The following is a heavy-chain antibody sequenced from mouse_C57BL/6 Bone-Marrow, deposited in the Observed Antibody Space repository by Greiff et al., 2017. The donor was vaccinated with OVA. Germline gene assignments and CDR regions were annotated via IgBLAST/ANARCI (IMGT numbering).Heavy chain of an antibody. Sequence: VKLMESGPGLVQPSQRLSITCTVSGFSLTSYGVHWVRQSPGKGLEWLGVIWRGGSTDYNAAFMSRLSITKDNSKSQVFFKMNSLQADDTAIYYCAKGNYGSSYVYYFDYWGQGTTLTVSS. J-gene: IGHJ2*01. CDR2: IWRGGST. D-gene: IGHD1-1*01. CDR1: GFSLTSYG. CDR3: AKGNYGSSYVYYFDY. V-gene: IGHV2-5*01.